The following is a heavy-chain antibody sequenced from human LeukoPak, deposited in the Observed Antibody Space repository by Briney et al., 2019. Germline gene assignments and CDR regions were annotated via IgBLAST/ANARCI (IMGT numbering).Heavy chain of an antibody. CDR3: ARERRQWQPFDI. CDR1: GFTFSDYI. D-gene: IGHD6-19*01. CDR2: ISSSGGTI. V-gene: IGHV3-48*04. J-gene: IGHJ3*02. Sequence: GGSLRLSCAASGFTFSDYIINWVRQAPGKGLEWISYISSSGGTIYYADSVKGRFTISRDNTDNSLFLQMGSLRAENTAVYYCARERRQWQPFDIWGQGTMVTVSS.